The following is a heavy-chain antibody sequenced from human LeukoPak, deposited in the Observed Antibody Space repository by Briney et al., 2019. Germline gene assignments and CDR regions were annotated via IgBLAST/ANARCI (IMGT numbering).Heavy chain of an antibody. CDR3: ARVGAAVADSYFDY. CDR2: IYYSGST. CDR1: GGSISSYY. V-gene: IGHV4-59*01. J-gene: IGHJ4*02. D-gene: IGHD6-19*01. Sequence: PSETLSLTCTVSGGSISSYYWSWVRQPPGKGLEWIGYIYYSGSTNYNPPLKSRVTISVDPSKNQFSLKLSSVTAADTAVYYCARVGAAVADSYFDYWGQGTLVPVPS.